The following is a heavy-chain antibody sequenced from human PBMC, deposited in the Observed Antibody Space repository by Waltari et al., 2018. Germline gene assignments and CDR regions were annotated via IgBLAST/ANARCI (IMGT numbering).Heavy chain of an antibody. CDR1: GFTYSNHW. D-gene: IGHD6-19*01. V-gene: IGHV3-7*01. Sequence: EVQLVESGGGLVQPGGSLRLSCVGSGFTYSNHWMTWVRQVPGKGLEWVVTIRKDGGVKYYVDSVKGRFTISRDNARNSLFLQMSSLRVEDTAIYYCASQIRYNSGWIPLDYWGQGTLVTVSS. J-gene: IGHJ4*02. CDR2: IRKDGGVK. CDR3: ASQIRYNSGWIPLDY.